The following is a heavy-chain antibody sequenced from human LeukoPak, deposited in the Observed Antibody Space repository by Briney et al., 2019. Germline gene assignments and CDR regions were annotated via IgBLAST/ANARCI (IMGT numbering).Heavy chain of an antibody. Sequence: PGGSLRLSCAASGFTFSSYWMSWVRQASGKGLEWVANIKQDGSEKYYVDSVKGRFTISRDNAKNSLYLQMNSLRAEDTAVYYCARGGDWVYYYYYGMDVWGQGTTVTVSS. V-gene: IGHV3-7*01. CDR3: ARGGDWVYYYYYGMDV. CDR2: IKQDGSEK. J-gene: IGHJ6*02. CDR1: GFTFSSYW. D-gene: IGHD2-21*01.